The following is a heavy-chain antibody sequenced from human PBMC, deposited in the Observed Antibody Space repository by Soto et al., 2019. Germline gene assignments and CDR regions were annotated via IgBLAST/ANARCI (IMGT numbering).Heavy chain of an antibody. J-gene: IGHJ4*02. CDR2: IYYSGST. V-gene: IGHV4-31*03. D-gene: IGHD2-2*01. CDR3: ARLLGYCSSTSCYQFDY. Sequence: SETLSLTCTVSGGSISSGGYYWSWIRQHPGKSQERIGYIYYSGSTYYKPSLKSRVTISVDTSKNQFSLKLSSVTAADTAVYYCARLLGYCSSTSCYQFDYWGQGTLVTVSS. CDR1: GGSISSGGYY.